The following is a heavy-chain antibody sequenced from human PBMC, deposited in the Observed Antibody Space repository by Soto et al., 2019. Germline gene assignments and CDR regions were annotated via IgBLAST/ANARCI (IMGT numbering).Heavy chain of an antibody. CDR2: IYWDGDR. CDR3: GHRAFDQYDILTRLDY. Sequence: QITLKESGPTLVKPTQTLTLTCTVSGFSLSTRGVGVGWIRQPPGKALERLGLIYWDGDRHYSPSLKNRLTITKDTSKKLVVLTMPIMVPVDTATYYSGHRAFDQYDILTRLDYWGQGTLVTVS. J-gene: IGHJ4*02. D-gene: IGHD3-9*01. CDR1: GFSLSTRGVG. V-gene: IGHV2-5*02.